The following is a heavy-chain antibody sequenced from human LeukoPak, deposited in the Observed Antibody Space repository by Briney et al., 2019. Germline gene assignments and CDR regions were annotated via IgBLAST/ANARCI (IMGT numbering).Heavy chain of an antibody. CDR2: INSVTSTI. CDR3: ASSKGPLDY. V-gene: IGHV3-48*01. Sequence: QAGGSLRLFCAASGFTFSTYSMNWVRQAPGKGLVWVSYINSVTSTIYYADSVKGRFTISRDNAKNSLSLQMNSLRADDTAVYYCASSKGPLDYWGQGTLVTVSS. J-gene: IGHJ4*02. CDR1: GFTFSTYS.